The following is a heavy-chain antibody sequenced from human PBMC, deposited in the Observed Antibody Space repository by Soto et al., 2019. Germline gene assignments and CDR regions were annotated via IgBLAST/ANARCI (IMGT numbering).Heavy chain of an antibody. CDR2: IYYSGST. CDR1: GASISSGD. D-gene: IGHD6-19*01. V-gene: IGHV4-59*01. J-gene: IGHJ4*02. CDR3: AVRAVAGRPGY. Sequence: SETLSLTCTVSGASISSGDWTWIRQPPGRGLEWIGNIYYSGSTNYNPSLTSRVTMSVDTSKNQFSLNLNSVTAADTAVYYCAVRAVAGRPGYWGQGTLVTVSS.